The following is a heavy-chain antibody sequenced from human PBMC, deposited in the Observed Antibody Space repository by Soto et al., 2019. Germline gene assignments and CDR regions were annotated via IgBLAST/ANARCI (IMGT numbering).Heavy chain of an antibody. CDR3: ARVPSLEYDFWSGSHAPFGMDV. Sequence: EVQLVESGGGLVQPGGSLRLSCAASGFTFSSYSMNWVRQAPGKGLEWVSYISSSSSTIYYADSVKGRFTISRDNAKNSLYLQMNSLRDEDTAVYYCARVPSLEYDFWSGSHAPFGMDVWGQGTTVTVSS. CDR1: GFTFSSYS. V-gene: IGHV3-48*02. J-gene: IGHJ6*02. CDR2: ISSSSSTI. D-gene: IGHD3-3*01.